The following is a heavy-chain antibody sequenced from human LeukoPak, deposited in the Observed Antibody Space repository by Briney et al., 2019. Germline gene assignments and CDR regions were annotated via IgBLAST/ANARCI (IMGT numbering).Heavy chain of an antibody. V-gene: IGHV4-34*01. CDR1: GGSFSGYY. CDR2: INHSGST. Sequence: SETLSLTCAVYGGSFSGYYWSWIRQPPGKGLEWIGEINHSGSTNYNPSLKSRVTISVDTSKNQFSLKLSSVTAADTAVYYCARGRNYYDSSAGYWGQGTLVAVSS. CDR3: ARGRNYYDSSAGY. D-gene: IGHD3-22*01. J-gene: IGHJ4*02.